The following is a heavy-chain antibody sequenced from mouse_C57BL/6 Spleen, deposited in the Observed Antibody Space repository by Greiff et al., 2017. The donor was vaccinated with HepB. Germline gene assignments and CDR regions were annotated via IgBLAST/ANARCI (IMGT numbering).Heavy chain of an antibody. CDR1: GYTFTDYN. D-gene: IGHD3-3*01. CDR2: INPNNGGT. V-gene: IGHV1-18*01. Sequence: VQLQQSGPELVKPGASVKIPCKASGYTFTDYNMDWVKQSHGKSLEWIGDINPNNGGTIYNQKFKGKATLTVDKSSNTAYMELRSLTSEDTAVYYCARWLARVYAMDYWGQGTSVTVSS. CDR3: ARWLARVYAMDY. J-gene: IGHJ4*01.